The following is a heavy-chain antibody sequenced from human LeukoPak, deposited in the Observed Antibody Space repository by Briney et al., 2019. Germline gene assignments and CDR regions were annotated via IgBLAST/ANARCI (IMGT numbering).Heavy chain of an antibody. J-gene: IGHJ4*02. V-gene: IGHV3-53*01. D-gene: IGHD3-22*01. CDR3: ARRAGDYSHPYDY. CDR1: GLTVSSNC. Sequence: LSGGSLTLSCAASGLTVSSNCMSWVRQAPGKGLEWVSFIYSGGNTYYADSVKGRFTISRDNSKNTVHLQMNSLRAEDTAMYYCARRAGDYSHPYDYWGQGTLVTVSS. CDR2: IYSGGNT.